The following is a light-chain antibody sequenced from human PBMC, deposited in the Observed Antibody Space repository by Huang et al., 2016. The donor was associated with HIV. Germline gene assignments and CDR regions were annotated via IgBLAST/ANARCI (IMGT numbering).Light chain of an antibody. CDR1: QSLSNYY. J-gene: IGKJ1*01. V-gene: IGKV3-20*01. CDR3: HHYGSPPWT. Sequence: DIVLTQSPGTLSLSPGERATLSCRVSQSLSNYYVAWYQQKAGQTPRLLIHATSTRANGSPDRFSGSGSGAGFTLTISRLEPEDSAVYFCHHYGSPPWTFGQGTRVEIK. CDR2: ATS.